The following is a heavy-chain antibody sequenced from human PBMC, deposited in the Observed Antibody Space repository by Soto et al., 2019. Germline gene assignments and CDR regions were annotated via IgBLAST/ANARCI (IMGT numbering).Heavy chain of an antibody. Sequence: LSLTCAASGFTFSSYWMHWVRQAPGKGLVWVSRINSDGSSTSYADSVKGRFTISRDNAKNTLYLQMNSLRAEDTAVYYCASKGELQDAFDIWGQGTMVTVSS. J-gene: IGHJ3*02. CDR2: INSDGSST. V-gene: IGHV3-74*01. CDR1: GFTFSSYW. CDR3: ASKGELQDAFDI. D-gene: IGHD1-26*01.